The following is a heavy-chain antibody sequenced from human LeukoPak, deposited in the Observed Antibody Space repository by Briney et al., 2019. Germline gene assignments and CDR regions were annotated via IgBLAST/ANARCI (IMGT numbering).Heavy chain of an antibody. J-gene: IGHJ4*02. CDR3: ARDPSGAYGDYGGDY. CDR1: GFTFSSYA. V-gene: IGHV3-30*04. Sequence: GRSLRLSCAASGFTFSSYAMHWVRQAPGKGLEWVAVISYDGSNKYYADSVKGRFTISRDNSKNTLYLQMNSLRAEDTAVYYCARDPSGAYGDYGGDYWGQGTLVTVSS. D-gene: IGHD4-17*01. CDR2: ISYDGSNK.